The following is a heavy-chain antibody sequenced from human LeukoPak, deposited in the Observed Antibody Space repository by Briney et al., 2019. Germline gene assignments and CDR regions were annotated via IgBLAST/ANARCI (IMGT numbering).Heavy chain of an antibody. CDR2: INHSGST. J-gene: IGHJ5*02. Sequence: PSETLSLTCAVYGGSFSGYYWSWIRQPPGKGLEWIGEINHSGSTNYNPSFKSRVTISVDTSKNQFSLKLSSVTAADTAVYYCARGGIVVVPAAIPHNWFDPWGQGTLVTVSS. CDR3: ARGGIVVVPAAIPHNWFDP. V-gene: IGHV4-34*01. D-gene: IGHD2-2*01. CDR1: GGSFSGYY.